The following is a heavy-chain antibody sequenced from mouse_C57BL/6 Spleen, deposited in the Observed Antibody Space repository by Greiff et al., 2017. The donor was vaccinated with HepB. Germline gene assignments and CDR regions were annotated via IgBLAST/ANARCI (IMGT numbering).Heavy chain of an antibody. Sequence: EVQGVESGGGLVKPGGSLKLSCAASGFTFSDYGMHWVRQAPEKGLEWVAYISSGSSTIYYADTVKGRFTISRDNAKNTLFLQMTSLRSEDTAMYYCARLNGNYGGAMDYWGQGTTLTVSS. V-gene: IGHV5-17*01. J-gene: IGHJ2*01. CDR2: ISSGSSTI. CDR1: GFTFSDYG. D-gene: IGHD2-1*01. CDR3: ARLNGNYGGAMDY.